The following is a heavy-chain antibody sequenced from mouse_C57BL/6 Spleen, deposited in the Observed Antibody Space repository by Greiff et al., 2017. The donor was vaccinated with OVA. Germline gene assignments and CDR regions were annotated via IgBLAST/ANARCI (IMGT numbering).Heavy chain of an antibody. Sequence: QVQLQQPGAELVKPGASVKMSCKASGYTFTSYWITWVKQRPGQGLEWIGDIYPGSGSTNYNEKFKSKATLTVDTSSSTAYMKLSSLTSEDSAVYYCARGDYYGSSYVGWFAYWGQGTLVTVSA. D-gene: IGHD1-1*01. V-gene: IGHV1-55*01. J-gene: IGHJ3*01. CDR1: GYTFTSYW. CDR3: ARGDYYGSSYVGWFAY. CDR2: IYPGSGST.